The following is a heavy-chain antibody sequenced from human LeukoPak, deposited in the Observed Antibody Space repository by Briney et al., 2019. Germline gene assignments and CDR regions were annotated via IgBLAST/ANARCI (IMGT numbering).Heavy chain of an antibody. CDR3: ARDSVKLPGISYFDN. CDR1: GFSFSTHK. V-gene: IGHV3-30-3*01. CDR2: ISYDGTKI. J-gene: IGHJ1*01. Sequence: GGSLRLSCAASGFSFSTHKMNWVRQAPGKGLEWVAVISYDGTKIYYADSAKGRFTISRDNSKSMVYLQMYSLRAEDTALYYCARDSVKLPGISYFDNWGQGTLVTVSS. D-gene: IGHD3-3*02.